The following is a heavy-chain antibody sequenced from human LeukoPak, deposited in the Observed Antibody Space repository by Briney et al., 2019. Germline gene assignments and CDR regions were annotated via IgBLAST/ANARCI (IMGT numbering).Heavy chain of an antibody. D-gene: IGHD1-26*01. Sequence: GESLKISCKGSGYSFTNYWIGWVRQMPGKGLEWMGIIYPGDSAGDSDTRYSPSFRGQVTISADKSISTAYLQWSSLKASDTAMYYCARLVSVGATALNAFDIWGQGTMVTVSS. V-gene: IGHV5-51*01. CDR1: GYSFTNYW. J-gene: IGHJ3*02. CDR2: IYPGDSAGDSDT. CDR3: ARLVSVGATALNAFDI.